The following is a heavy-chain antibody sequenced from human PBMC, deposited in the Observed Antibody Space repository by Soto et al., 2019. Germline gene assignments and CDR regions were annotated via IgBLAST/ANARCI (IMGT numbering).Heavy chain of an antibody. Sequence: PGGSLRLSCAASGFTFSSYGMHWVRQAPGKGLEWVAVIWYDGSNKYYADSVKGRFTISRNNSKNTLFLQMSSLRAEDTAVYYCAKSQSGSFFAAFDVWGQGTVVTVSS. CDR2: IWYDGSNK. D-gene: IGHD1-26*01. CDR1: GFTFSSYG. V-gene: IGHV3-33*06. CDR3: AKSQSGSFFAAFDV. J-gene: IGHJ3*01.